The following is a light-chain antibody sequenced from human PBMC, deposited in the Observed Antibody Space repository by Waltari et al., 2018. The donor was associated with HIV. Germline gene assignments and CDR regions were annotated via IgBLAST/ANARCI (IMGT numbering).Light chain of an antibody. Sequence: QSALTQPPSVSGSPGQSVPLSCPGTRPTTGSGYDVHWHQQLPGKAPKLLIYGNRHRPSGVPDRFSGSKSGTSASLAITGLQAEDEADYYCQSYDSTLSGHVIFGTGTKLTV. CDR3: QSYDSTLSGHVI. J-gene: IGLJ2*01. CDR2: GNR. V-gene: IGLV1-40*01. CDR1: RPTTGSGYD.